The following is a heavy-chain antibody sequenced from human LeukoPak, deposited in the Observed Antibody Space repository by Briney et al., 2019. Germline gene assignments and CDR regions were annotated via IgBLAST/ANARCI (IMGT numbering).Heavy chain of an antibody. V-gene: IGHV3-23*01. D-gene: IGHD4-23*01. J-gene: IGHJ4*02. CDR3: ARDRWRGGNYYFDY. CDR1: GFTSRNSV. CDR2: SDTDGDT. Sequence: PGGSLRLSCVVSGFTSRNSVMSWVRQPPGKGLEWVSSSDTDGDTQYADSVKGRFTISRDNAKNSLYLQMSSLRAEDTAVYYCARDRWRGGNYYFDYWGQGALVTVSS.